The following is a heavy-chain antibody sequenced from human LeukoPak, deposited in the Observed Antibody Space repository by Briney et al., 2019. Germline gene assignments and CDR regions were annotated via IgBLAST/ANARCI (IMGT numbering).Heavy chain of an antibody. Sequence: GGSLRLSCAASGFTFSSYAMSWVRQAPGKGLEWVSGISWNSGSIGYADSVKGRFTISRDNAKNSLHLQMNSLRAEDTALYYCAKDISYSSSWYYFDYWGQGTLVTVSS. V-gene: IGHV3-9*01. CDR1: GFTFSSYA. CDR3: AKDISYSSSWYYFDY. CDR2: ISWNSGSI. J-gene: IGHJ4*02. D-gene: IGHD6-13*01.